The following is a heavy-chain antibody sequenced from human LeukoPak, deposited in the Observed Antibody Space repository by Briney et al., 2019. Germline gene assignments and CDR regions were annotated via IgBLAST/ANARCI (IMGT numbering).Heavy chain of an antibody. Sequence: GGSLRLSCAASGFTFSSYGMHWVRQAPGKGLEWVAVIWYDGSNKYYADSVKGRFTISRDNSKNTLYLQMNSLRAEDTAVYYCARAGRAVYDSGIDIWGQGTMVTVSS. V-gene: IGHV3-33*01. J-gene: IGHJ3*02. CDR2: IWYDGSNK. CDR3: ARAGRAVYDSGIDI. CDR1: GFTFSSYG. D-gene: IGHD3-22*01.